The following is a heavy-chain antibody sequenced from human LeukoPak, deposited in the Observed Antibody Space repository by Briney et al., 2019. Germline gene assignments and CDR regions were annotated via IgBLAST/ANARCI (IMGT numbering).Heavy chain of an antibody. CDR3: ARHRVGVVVPAAIGY. Sequence: PSETLFLTCAVSGYSISSGYYWGWIRQPTGKGLEWIGSIYHSGSTYYNPSLKSRVTISVGTSKNQFSLKLSSVTAADTAVYYCARHRVGVVVPAAIGYWGQGTLVTVSS. D-gene: IGHD2-2*02. CDR1: GYSISSGYY. J-gene: IGHJ4*02. CDR2: IYHSGST. V-gene: IGHV4-38-2*01.